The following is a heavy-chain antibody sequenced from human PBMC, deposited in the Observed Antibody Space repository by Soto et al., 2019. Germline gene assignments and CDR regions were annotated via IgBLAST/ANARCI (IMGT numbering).Heavy chain of an antibody. Sequence: EVQLVQSGAEVKKPGESLKISCKGSGYIFTNYWIGWVRQMPGKGLEWMGIIYPGDSDTRYSPSFQGQVTISADKSISTAYLQWSSLKASDTAMYYCARLAPERVYYYDTSGYLDYWGQGTLVTVSS. CDR1: GYIFTNYW. CDR2: IYPGDSDT. V-gene: IGHV5-51*03. CDR3: ARLAPERVYYYDTSGYLDY. J-gene: IGHJ4*02. D-gene: IGHD3-22*01.